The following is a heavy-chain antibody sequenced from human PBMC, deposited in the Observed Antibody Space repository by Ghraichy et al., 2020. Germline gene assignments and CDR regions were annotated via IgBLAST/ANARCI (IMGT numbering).Heavy chain of an antibody. Sequence: LSLTCAASGFTFSSYAMSWVRQAPGKGLEWVSAISGSGGSTYYADSVKGRFTISRDNSKNTLYLQMNSLRAEDTAVYYCAKDLKVAGKYYFDYWGQGTLVTVSS. D-gene: IGHD6-19*01. J-gene: IGHJ4*02. CDR2: ISGSGGST. CDR1: GFTFSSYA. CDR3: AKDLKVAGKYYFDY. V-gene: IGHV3-23*01.